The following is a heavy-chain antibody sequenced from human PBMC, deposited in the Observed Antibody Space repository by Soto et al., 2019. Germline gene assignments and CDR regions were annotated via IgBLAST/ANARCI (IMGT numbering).Heavy chain of an antibody. V-gene: IGHV3-30*03. CDR2: ISYDGSNT. J-gene: IGHJ4*02. D-gene: IGHD3-10*01. Sequence: QVQLVESGGGVVQPGRSLRLSCAASGFPFTTYGMHWVREGPGKGLEWVAVISYDGSNTYYADSVKGRFTISRDNSKNTLYLQMNRLRPEDTALCYCVGGQYYFDYRGQGTLVTVSS. CDR1: GFPFTTYG. CDR3: VGGQYYFDY.